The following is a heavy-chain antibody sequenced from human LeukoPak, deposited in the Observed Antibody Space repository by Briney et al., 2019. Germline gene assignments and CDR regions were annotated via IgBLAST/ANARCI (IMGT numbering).Heavy chain of an antibody. Sequence: GGSLRLSCTASGFTFSSYGMHWVRQAPGKGLEWVAVISYDGSNKYYADSVKGRFTISRDNSKNTLYLQMNSLRAEDTALYYCAKDISSTRYDFWSGFDYWGQGTLVTVSS. CDR3: AKDISSTRYDFWSGFDY. D-gene: IGHD3-3*01. J-gene: IGHJ4*02. V-gene: IGHV3-30*18. CDR2: ISYDGSNK. CDR1: GFTFSSYG.